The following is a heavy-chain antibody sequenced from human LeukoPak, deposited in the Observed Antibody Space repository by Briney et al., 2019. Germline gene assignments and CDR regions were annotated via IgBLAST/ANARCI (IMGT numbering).Heavy chain of an antibody. CDR1: GYTFTTYA. Sequence: GASVKVSCKASGYTFTTYAISWVRQAPRQGLEWMGWISAYYGNTTYAQKFQGRVTMTTDTSTSTAYMELRSLRSDDTAVYYCARDPNAMVTSLFDYWGQGTLVTVSS. V-gene: IGHV1-18*01. D-gene: IGHD5-18*01. J-gene: IGHJ4*02. CDR2: ISAYYGNT. CDR3: ARDPNAMVTSLFDY.